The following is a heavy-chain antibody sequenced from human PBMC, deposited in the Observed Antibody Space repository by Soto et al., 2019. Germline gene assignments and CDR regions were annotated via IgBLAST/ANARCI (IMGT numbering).Heavy chain of an antibody. Sequence: QVQLVQSGAEVKKPGASVKVSCKASGYTFTSYGISWVRQAPGQGLEWMGWISAYNGNTNYAPKLQGRVTMTTDTYTSKAYMELRSLRSGDTAVYYCARDKCGGYCSGGSCYPFDYWGQGTLVTFSS. CDR1: GYTFTSYG. CDR3: ARDKCGGYCSGGSCYPFDY. J-gene: IGHJ4*02. V-gene: IGHV1-18*01. CDR2: ISAYNGNT. D-gene: IGHD2-15*01.